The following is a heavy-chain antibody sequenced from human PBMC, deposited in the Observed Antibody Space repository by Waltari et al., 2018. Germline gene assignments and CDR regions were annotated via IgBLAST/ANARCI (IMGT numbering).Heavy chain of an antibody. CDR1: VGSISSSSYS. D-gene: IGHD3-3*01. CDR3: ARRSGYYDL. Sequence: QLQLQESGPGLLKPSETLSLTCTVSVGSISSSSYSWGWIRQPPGKGLEWIADLYYTGTPYYNPSLKSRVTISVDTSRNQFSLKLSSVTAADTAVYFCARRSGYYDLWGQGTMVTVSS. V-gene: IGHV4-39*07. CDR2: LYYTGTP. J-gene: IGHJ3*01.